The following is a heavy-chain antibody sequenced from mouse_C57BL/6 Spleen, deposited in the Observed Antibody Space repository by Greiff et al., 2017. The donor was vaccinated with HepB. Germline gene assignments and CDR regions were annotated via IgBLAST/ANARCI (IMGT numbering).Heavy chain of an antibody. CDR2: IYPGSGNT. CDR3: AREEITTVVAYYFDY. D-gene: IGHD1-1*01. V-gene: IGHV1-76*01. Sequence: VKLQESGAELVRPGASVKLSCKASGYTFTDYYINWVKQRPGQGLEWIARIYPGSGNTYYNEKFKGKATLTAEKSSSTAYMQLSSLTSEDSAVYFCAREEITTVVAYYFDYWGQGTTLTVSS. CDR1: GYTFTDYY. J-gene: IGHJ2*01.